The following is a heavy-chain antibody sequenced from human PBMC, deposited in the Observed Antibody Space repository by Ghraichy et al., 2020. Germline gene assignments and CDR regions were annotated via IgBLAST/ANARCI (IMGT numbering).Heavy chain of an antibody. V-gene: IGHV1-18*01. CDR1: GYTFTSYG. J-gene: IGHJ6*02. CDR2: ISAYNGNT. D-gene: IGHD6-6*01. Sequence: ASVKVSCKASGYTFTSYGISWVRQAPGQGLEWMGWISAYNGNTNYAQKLQGRVTMTTDTSTSTAYMELRSLRSDDTAVYYCARPVSPDSSSSPLSYYYYGMDVWGQGTTVTVSS. CDR3: ARPVSPDSSSSPLSYYYYGMDV.